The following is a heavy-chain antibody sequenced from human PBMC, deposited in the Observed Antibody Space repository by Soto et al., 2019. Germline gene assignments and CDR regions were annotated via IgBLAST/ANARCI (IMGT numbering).Heavy chain of an antibody. CDR2: IWYDGSNK. CDR3: ARESLAIAVDGTGVYYFDY. J-gene: IGHJ4*02. V-gene: IGHV3-33*01. CDR1: GFTFNSYG. D-gene: IGHD6-19*01. Sequence: QVQVVESGGGVVQPGRSLRLSCAASGFTFNSYGMHWVRQAPGKGLEWVAVIWYDGSNKYYADSVKGRFTISRDNSKNTVYLQMNSLRTEDTAVYYCARESLAIAVDGTGVYYFDYWGQGTLVTVSS.